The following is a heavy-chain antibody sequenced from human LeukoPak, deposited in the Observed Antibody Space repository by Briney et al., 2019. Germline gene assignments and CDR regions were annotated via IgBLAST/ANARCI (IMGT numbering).Heavy chain of an antibody. CDR2: IYYSGST. V-gene: IGHV4-39*07. D-gene: IGHD5-18*01. J-gene: IGHJ3*02. Sequence: PSETLSLTCTVSGGSLSSSSYYWGWIRQPPGKGLEWIGSIYYSGSTYYNPSLKSRVTISVDTSKNQFSLKLSSVTAADTAVYYCARKGYAIPIDIWGQGTMVTVSS. CDR1: GGSLSSSSYY. CDR3: ARKGYAIPIDI.